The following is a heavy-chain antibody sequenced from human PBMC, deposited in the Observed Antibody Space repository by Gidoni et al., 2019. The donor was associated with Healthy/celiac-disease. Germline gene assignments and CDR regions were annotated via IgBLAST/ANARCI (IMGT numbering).Heavy chain of an antibody. V-gene: IGHV3-33*01. Sequence: QVQLVESGGGVVQPGRSLRLSCAASGFTFSSYGMHWVRQAPGKGLEWVAVIWYDGSNKYYADSVKGRFTISRDNSKNTLYLQMNSLRAEDTAVYYCARGPIYDFWSGYSPNFDYWGQGTLVTVSS. J-gene: IGHJ4*02. CDR3: ARGPIYDFWSGYSPNFDY. CDR1: GFTFSSYG. D-gene: IGHD3-3*01. CDR2: IWYDGSNK.